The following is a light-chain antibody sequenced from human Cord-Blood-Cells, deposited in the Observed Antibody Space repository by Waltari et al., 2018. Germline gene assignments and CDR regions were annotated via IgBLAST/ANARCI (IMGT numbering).Light chain of an antibody. CDR3: QQRSNWPPLT. CDR1: QSVSSY. V-gene: IGKV3-11*01. J-gene: IGKJ4*01. CDR2: DAS. Sequence: EIVLTQPPATLPLSPGERATLSCRASQSVSSYLAWYQQKPGQAPRHLIYDASNRATSIPARFSGSGSGTDFSLTISSLEPEDFAVYYCQQRSNWPPLTFGGGTKVEIK.